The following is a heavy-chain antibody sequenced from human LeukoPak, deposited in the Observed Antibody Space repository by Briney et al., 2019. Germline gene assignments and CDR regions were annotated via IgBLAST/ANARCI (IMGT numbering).Heavy chain of an antibody. J-gene: IGHJ6*02. V-gene: IGHV3-7*03. CDR2: IKQDGSEK. Sequence: GGSLRLSCAASGFTFSSYWLSWVRQAPGKGLEWVANIKQDGSEKYYVDSVKGRFTISRDNSKNTLYLQMNSLRAEDTAVYYCARAGFSSSWYYYYYGMDVWGQGTTVTVSS. D-gene: IGHD6-13*01. CDR3: ARAGFSSSWYYYYYGMDV. CDR1: GFTFSSYW.